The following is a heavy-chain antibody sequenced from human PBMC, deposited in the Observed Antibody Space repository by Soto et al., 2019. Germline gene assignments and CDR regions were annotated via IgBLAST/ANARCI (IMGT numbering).Heavy chain of an antibody. J-gene: IGHJ6*02. V-gene: IGHV6-1*01. CDR2: AYYRSKWYN. CDR3: ARDPRSSGWSLYYYGMDV. D-gene: IGHD6-19*01. CDR1: GDSVSSNSAA. Sequence: SQTLSLTCAISGDSVSSNSAAWNWIRQSPSRGLEWLGRAYYRSKWYNDYAVSVKSRITINPDTSKNQFSLQLNSVTPEDTAVYYCARDPRSSGWSLYYYGMDVWGQGTTVTVSS.